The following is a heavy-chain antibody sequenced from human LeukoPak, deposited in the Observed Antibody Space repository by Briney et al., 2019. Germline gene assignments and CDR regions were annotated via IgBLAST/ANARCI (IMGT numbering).Heavy chain of an antibody. Sequence: GGSLRLSCAASGFTFSSYAMSWVRQAPGKGLEWVSAISGSGGSTYYADSVKGRFTISRDNSKNTLYLQMNSLRAEDKAVYYCAKDLTDYYDSSGYNYWGQGTLVTVSS. J-gene: IGHJ4*02. CDR3: AKDLTDYYDSSGYNY. D-gene: IGHD3-22*01. CDR1: GFTFSSYA. CDR2: ISGSGGST. V-gene: IGHV3-23*01.